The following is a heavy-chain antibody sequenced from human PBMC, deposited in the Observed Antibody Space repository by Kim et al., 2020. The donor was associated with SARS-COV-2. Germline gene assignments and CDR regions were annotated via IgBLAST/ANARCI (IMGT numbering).Heavy chain of an antibody. CDR1: GFTFSSYG. CDR3: ARARAAVTNPALDY. V-gene: IGHV3-33*01. Sequence: GGSLRLSCAASGFTFSSYGMHWVRQAPGKGLEWLAVIWYDGSNKYYADSVKGRFTISRDNSKNTLYLQMNSLRAEYTAVYYCARARAAVTNPALDYWGQGTLVTV. CDR2: IWYDGSNK. J-gene: IGHJ4*02. D-gene: IGHD4-4*01.